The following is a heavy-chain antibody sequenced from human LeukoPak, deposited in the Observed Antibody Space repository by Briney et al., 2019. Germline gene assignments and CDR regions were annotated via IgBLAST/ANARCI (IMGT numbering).Heavy chain of an antibody. CDR3: ARGRRITMVRGVLDY. J-gene: IGHJ4*02. CDR2: IYYSGST. CDR1: GGSISSSSYY. D-gene: IGHD3-10*01. V-gene: IGHV4-39*01. Sequence: SETLSLTCTVSGGSISSSSYYWGWIRQPPGKGLEWIGSIYYSGSTYYNPSLKSRVTISVDTSKNQFSLKLSSVTAADTAVYYCARGRRITMVRGVLDYWGQGTLVTVSS.